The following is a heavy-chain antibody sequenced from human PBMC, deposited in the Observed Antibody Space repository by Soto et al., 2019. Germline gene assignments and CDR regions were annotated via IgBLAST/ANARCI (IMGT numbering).Heavy chain of an antibody. CDR3: CRHDARSGSCDY. D-gene: IGHD3-10*01. CDR2: IRNKVDSYQT. CDR1: GLTFSASA. J-gene: IGHJ4*02. V-gene: IGHV3-73*02. Sequence: EVQLVESGGGLVQPGVSLKLSCAASGLTFSASAMHWVRQAPGNGLAWVGRIRNKVDSYQTVYAAPVNGRFTIARDDSNNMAYLQINSLTTEDTAVYYSCRHDARSGSCDYWGQGTRVTVSS.